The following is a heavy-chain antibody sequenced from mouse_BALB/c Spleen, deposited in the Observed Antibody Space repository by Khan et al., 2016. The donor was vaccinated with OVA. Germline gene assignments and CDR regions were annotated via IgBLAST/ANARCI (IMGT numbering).Heavy chain of an antibody. D-gene: IGHD2-12*01. V-gene: IGHV3-8*02. CDR2: MIYSGNT. J-gene: IGHJ3*01. CDR3: ARSSYSYAFAY. Sequence: EVQLQESGPSLVKPSQTLSLTCSVTGDSITSGYWNWIRKFPGNKLEYMGYMIYSGNTYYNPSLKSRLSITRHTSKNQYYLQLNSVTTEDTATYYCARSSYSYAFAYWVQGTLVTVSA. CDR1: GDSITSGY.